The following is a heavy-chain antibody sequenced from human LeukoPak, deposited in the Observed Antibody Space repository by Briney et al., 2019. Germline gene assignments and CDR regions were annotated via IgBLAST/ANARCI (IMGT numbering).Heavy chain of an antibody. D-gene: IGHD3-10*01. Sequence: PSETLSLTCAVSGGSISSSNWWSWVRQPPGKGLEWIGEIYHSGSTNYNPSLKSRVTISVDKSKNQFSLKLSSVTAADTAVYYCARAPVWFGELLSPFDYWGQGTLVTVSS. V-gene: IGHV4-4*02. CDR1: GGSISSSNW. CDR3: ARAPVWFGELLSPFDY. J-gene: IGHJ4*02. CDR2: IYHSGST.